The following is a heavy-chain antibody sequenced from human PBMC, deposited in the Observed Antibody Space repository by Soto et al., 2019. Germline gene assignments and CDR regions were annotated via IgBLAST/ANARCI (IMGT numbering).Heavy chain of an antibody. V-gene: IGHV4-34*01. Sequence: SETLSLTCAVYGGSFSGYYWSWILQPPWKGLEWIGEINHSGSTNYNPSLKSRITISVDTSKNQFSLKLSSVTAADTAVYYCARGSPKYCSSTRCFTMDVWGQGTTVTVSS. CDR3: ARGSPKYCSSTRCFTMDV. CDR1: GGSFSGYY. J-gene: IGHJ6*02. D-gene: IGHD2-2*01. CDR2: INHSGST.